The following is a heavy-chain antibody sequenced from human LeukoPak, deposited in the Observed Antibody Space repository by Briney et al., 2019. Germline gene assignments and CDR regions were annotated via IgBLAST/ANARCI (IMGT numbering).Heavy chain of an antibody. Sequence: GGSLRLSCAASGFTFSSYGMHWVRQAPGKGLERVAVISYDGSNKYYADSVKGRFTISRDNSKNTLYLQMNSLRAEDTAVYYCAKGGSGSRGDIMDVWGKGTTVTVSS. CDR1: GFTFSSYG. J-gene: IGHJ6*04. CDR2: ISYDGSNK. V-gene: IGHV3-30*18. D-gene: IGHD3-10*01. CDR3: AKGGSGSRGDIMDV.